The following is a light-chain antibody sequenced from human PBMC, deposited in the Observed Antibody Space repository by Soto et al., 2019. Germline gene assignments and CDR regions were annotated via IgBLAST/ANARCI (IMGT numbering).Light chain of an antibody. CDR2: DAT. Sequence: QSALTQPASVSGSPGQSITISCTGSSSDVGSNNLVSWYQQHPGKVPKLIIYDATKRPSGVSNRFSGSKSGNTASLTISGLQAEDEADYFCCSYAGSNSWVFGGGTKVTVL. V-gene: IGLV2-23*01. CDR1: SSDVGSNNL. CDR3: CSYAGSNSWV. J-gene: IGLJ3*02.